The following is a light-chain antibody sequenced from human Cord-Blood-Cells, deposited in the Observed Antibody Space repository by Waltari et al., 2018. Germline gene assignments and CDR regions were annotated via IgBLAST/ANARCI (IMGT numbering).Light chain of an antibody. Sequence: EIVLTQSPATLSLSPGERATLSCRASQSVSRYLAWYQQKPGQAPRLLIYDASNRATGIPARFIGSGAGTDFTLTISSLEPEDCAVYYCQQRSNWPPLTFGGGTKVEIK. CDR1: QSVSRY. CDR3: QQRSNWPPLT. CDR2: DAS. J-gene: IGKJ4*01. V-gene: IGKV3-11*01.